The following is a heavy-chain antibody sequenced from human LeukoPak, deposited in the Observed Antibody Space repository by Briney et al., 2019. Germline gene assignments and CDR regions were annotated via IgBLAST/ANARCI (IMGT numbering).Heavy chain of an antibody. J-gene: IGHJ4*02. Sequence: PGRCLRLSCAASGFIFSYYGVHWVRQAPGKGLEWVAVISYDGSNKYYADSVKGRFTISRDNSKNTLYLQMNSLRAEDTAVYYCAKEAYRYGYFDYWGQGNLVTVSS. CDR3: AKEAYRYGYFDY. D-gene: IGHD5-18*01. V-gene: IGHV3-30*18. CDR1: GFIFSYYG. CDR2: ISYDGSNK.